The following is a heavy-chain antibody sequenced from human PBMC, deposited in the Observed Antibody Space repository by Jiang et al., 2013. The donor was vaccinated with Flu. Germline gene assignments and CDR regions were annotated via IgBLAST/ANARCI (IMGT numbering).Heavy chain of an antibody. CDR1: GYTFTSYA. J-gene: IGHJ6*02. D-gene: IGHD5-12*01. CDR3: ARHLRSGYDNYYYYYGMDV. CDR2: INAGNGNT. V-gene: IGHV1-3*01. Sequence: KVSCKASGYTFTSYAMHWVRQAPGQRLEWMGWINAGNGNTKYSQKFQGRVTMTRNTSISTAYMELSSLRSEDTAVYYCARHLRSGYDNYYYYYGMDVWGQGTTVTVSS.